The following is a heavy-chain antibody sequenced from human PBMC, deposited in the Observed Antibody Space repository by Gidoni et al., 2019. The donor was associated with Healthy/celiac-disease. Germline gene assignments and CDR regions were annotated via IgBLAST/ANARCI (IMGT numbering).Heavy chain of an antibody. V-gene: IGHV1-2*02. D-gene: IGHD6-19*01. CDR3: ARDRGLVSSGWLDGMDV. J-gene: IGHJ6*02. Sequence: QVQLVQSGAEVKKPGASMKVSCKASGYTLTGYYMHLVRQAPGQGLEWMGWINPNSGGTNYAQKCQGRVTMTRDTSISTAYMELSRLRSDDTAVYHCARDRGLVSSGWLDGMDVWGQGTTVTVSS. CDR1: GYTLTGYY. CDR2: INPNSGGT.